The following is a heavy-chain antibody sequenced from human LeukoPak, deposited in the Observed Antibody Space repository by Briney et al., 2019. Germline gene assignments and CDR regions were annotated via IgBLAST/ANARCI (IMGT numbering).Heavy chain of an antibody. Sequence: SETLSPTCAVSGGSISSGSYYWGWIPQPAGKGLEWIGRIYTSGRTNYNPSLKSRVTISVDTSKNQYSLKLSSVTAADTAVYYCARQPLGTTGGSYYHFDYWGQGTLVTVSS. D-gene: IGHD1-26*01. CDR3: ARQPLGTTGGSYYHFDY. J-gene: IGHJ4*02. V-gene: IGHV4-61*02. CDR2: IYTSGRT. CDR1: GGSISSGSYY.